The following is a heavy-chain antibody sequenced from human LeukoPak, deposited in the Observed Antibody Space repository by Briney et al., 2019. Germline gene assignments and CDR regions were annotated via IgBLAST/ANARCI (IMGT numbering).Heavy chain of an antibody. CDR1: GGSSSGYY. Sequence: SETLSLTCAVYGGSSSGYYWSWIRQPPGKGLEWIGEINHSGSTNYNPSLKSRVTISVDTSKNQFSLKLSSVTAADTAVYYCARHPTKWELRLSLDYWGQGTLVTVSS. CDR3: ARHPTKWELRLSLDY. CDR2: INHSGST. J-gene: IGHJ4*02. V-gene: IGHV4-34*01. D-gene: IGHD1-26*01.